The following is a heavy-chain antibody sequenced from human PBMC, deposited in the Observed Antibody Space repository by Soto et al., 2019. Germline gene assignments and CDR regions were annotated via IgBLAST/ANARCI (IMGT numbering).Heavy chain of an antibody. D-gene: IGHD2-15*01. Sequence: EVQLLESGGGLVQPGGSLSLSCAASGFTFSNYAMIWVRQATGKGLEWVSVISGSGGTTHYADSVKGRFTISRDNSTNTMELHMNYLRADDTAVYYCAKSDLRYCSGGICGYYYFDYWCQGTLVTVSS. CDR1: GFTFSNYA. J-gene: IGHJ4*02. CDR3: AKSDLRYCSGGICGYYYFDY. CDR2: ISGSGGTT. V-gene: IGHV3-23*01.